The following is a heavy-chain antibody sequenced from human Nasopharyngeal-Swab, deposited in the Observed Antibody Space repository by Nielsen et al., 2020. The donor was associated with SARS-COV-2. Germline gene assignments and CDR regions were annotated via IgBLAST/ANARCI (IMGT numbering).Heavy chain of an antibody. D-gene: IGHD1-26*01. CDR1: GFTFSSYW. CDR3: AREVRGSYWPAFDI. J-gene: IGHJ3*02. Sequence: GESLKISCAASGFTFSSYWMSWVRQAPGKGLEWAANIKQDGSEKYYVDSVKGRFTISRDNAKNSLYLQMNSLRAEDTAVYYCAREVRGSYWPAFDIWGQGTMVTVSS. V-gene: IGHV3-7*01. CDR2: IKQDGSEK.